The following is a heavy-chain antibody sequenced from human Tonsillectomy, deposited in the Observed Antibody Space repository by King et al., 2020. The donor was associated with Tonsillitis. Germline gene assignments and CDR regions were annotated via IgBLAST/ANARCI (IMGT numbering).Heavy chain of an antibody. Sequence: DVQLVESGGGLVQPGGSLRLSCAASGFTFSDHYMDWVRQAPGKGLEWVGRTGNKANSYTTEYAASVKGRFTISRDDSKNSLYLQMNSLKTEDTAVYYCASGGSGTFDYWGQGTLVTVSS. J-gene: IGHJ4*02. CDR3: ASGGSGTFDY. D-gene: IGHD3-10*01. CDR2: TGNKANSYTT. V-gene: IGHV3-72*01. CDR1: GFTFSDHY.